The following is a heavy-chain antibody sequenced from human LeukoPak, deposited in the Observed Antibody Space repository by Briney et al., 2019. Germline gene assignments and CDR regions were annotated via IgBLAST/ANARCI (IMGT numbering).Heavy chain of an antibody. CDR2: IYYSGST. Sequence: SETLSLTCTVSGGSISSGGYYWSWIRQHPGKGLEWIGYIYYSGSTYYNPSLKSRVTVSVDTSKNQFPLKLSSVTAADTAVYYCAGERLYDSSGYYYFDYWGQGTLVTVSS. CDR3: AGERLYDSSGYYYFDY. J-gene: IGHJ4*02. V-gene: IGHV4-31*03. D-gene: IGHD3-22*01. CDR1: GGSISSGGYY.